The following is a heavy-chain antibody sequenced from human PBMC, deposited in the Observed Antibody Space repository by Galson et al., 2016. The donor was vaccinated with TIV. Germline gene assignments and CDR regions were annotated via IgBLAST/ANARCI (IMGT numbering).Heavy chain of an antibody. Sequence: SVKVSCKATGYTFTSFGIAWVRQAPGQGFEWMGWISGYNGKTYYGQKFQDRVTMTTDTSTNTAYMELRSLRSDDTAVYYCTRDRSIAAPRDMDVWGQGTAVTVSS. CDR2: ISGYNGKT. D-gene: IGHD6-6*01. V-gene: IGHV1-18*01. CDR1: GYTFTSFG. J-gene: IGHJ6*02. CDR3: TRDRSIAAPRDMDV.